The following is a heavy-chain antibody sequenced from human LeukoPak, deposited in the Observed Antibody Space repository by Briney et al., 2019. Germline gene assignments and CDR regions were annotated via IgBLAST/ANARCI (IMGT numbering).Heavy chain of an antibody. D-gene: IGHD1-26*01. V-gene: IGHV3-7*01. J-gene: IGHJ5*01. Sequence: GGSLRLSCAASGFTFSRYWMSWVRQAPGKGLEWVANIKQDGSEKNYVDSVKGRFTISRDNAKKSLYLQMNSLRDEDTAVYYCAIDGVSGSPFDFWGQGARVTVST. CDR2: IKQDGSEK. CDR3: AIDGVSGSPFDF. CDR1: GFTFSRYW.